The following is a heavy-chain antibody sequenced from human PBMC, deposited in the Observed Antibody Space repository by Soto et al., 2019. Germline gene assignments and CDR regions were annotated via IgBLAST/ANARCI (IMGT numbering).Heavy chain of an antibody. CDR3: ASSRKSSPNYYYGMDV. CDR1: GGTFSSYA. D-gene: IGHD6-6*01. Sequence: RASVKVSCKASGGTFSSYAISWVRQAPGQGLEWMGGIIPIFGTANYAQKFQGRVTITADKSTSTAYMELSSLRSEDTAVYYCASSRKSSPNYYYGMDVWGQGTTVTVSS. J-gene: IGHJ6*02. V-gene: IGHV1-69*06. CDR2: IIPIFGTA.